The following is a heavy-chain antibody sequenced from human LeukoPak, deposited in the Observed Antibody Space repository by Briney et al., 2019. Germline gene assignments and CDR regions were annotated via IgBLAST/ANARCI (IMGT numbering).Heavy chain of an antibody. CDR1: GFTVYNFA. CDR3: ARSSYSSSSSV. Sequence: GSLRLSCVASGFTVYNFAMSWSRQAPGKGLEWVASINSDGSEGYYADVVKGRFTISRDNAKNSLYLQINSLRAEDTAVYYCARSSYSSSSSVWGQGTMVTVSS. J-gene: IGHJ3*01. CDR2: INSDGSEG. V-gene: IGHV3-7*03. D-gene: IGHD6-6*01.